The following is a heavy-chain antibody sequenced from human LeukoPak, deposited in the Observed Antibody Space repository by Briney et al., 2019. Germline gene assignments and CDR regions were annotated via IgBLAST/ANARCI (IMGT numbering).Heavy chain of an antibody. CDR2: ISSSSSYI. Sequence: GGSLRLSCAASGFTFSSYSMNWVRQAPGKGLEWVSSISSSSSYIYYADSVKGRLTISRDNSKNTLYLQMNSLRTEDTAMYFCAKEVYYDSSAFFDYWGQGTLVTVSS. J-gene: IGHJ4*02. CDR3: AKEVYYDSSAFFDY. V-gene: IGHV3-21*01. CDR1: GFTFSSYS. D-gene: IGHD3-22*01.